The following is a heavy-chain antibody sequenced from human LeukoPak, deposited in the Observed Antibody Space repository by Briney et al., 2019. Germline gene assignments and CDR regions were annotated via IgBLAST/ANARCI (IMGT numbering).Heavy chain of an antibody. Sequence: PGGSLRLSCAASGFTFSSYAMSWVRQAPGKGLEWVSAISGSGGSTYYADSVKGRFTISRDNSKNTLYLQMNSLRAEDTAVYYCAKESAEYYDILTGYYNPRYFYCGMDVWGQGTTVTVSS. D-gene: IGHD3-9*01. CDR2: ISGSGGST. J-gene: IGHJ6*02. CDR3: AKESAEYYDILTGYYNPRYFYCGMDV. V-gene: IGHV3-23*01. CDR1: GFTFSSYA.